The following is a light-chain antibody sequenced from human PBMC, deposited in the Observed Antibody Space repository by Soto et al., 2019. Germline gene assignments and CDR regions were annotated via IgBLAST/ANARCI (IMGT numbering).Light chain of an antibody. CDR1: SSDVGDYDY. J-gene: IGLJ1*01. CDR3: SSYSSSGTLDV. V-gene: IGLV2-14*03. Sequence: QSALTQPASVSGSPGQSITISCTGSSSDVGDYDYVAWYQQHPDKAPKLMIFDVSSRPSGVSNRFSGSKSGSTASLPISGLQAEDEADYFCSSYSSSGTLDVFGTGTKLTVL. CDR2: DVS.